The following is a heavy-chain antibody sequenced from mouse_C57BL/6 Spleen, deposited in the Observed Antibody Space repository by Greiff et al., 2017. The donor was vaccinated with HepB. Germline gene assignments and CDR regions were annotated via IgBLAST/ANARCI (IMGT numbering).Heavy chain of an antibody. CDR3: ARRGSYAFAY. CDR2: ISSGGSYT. Sequence: EVQGVESGGDLVKPGGSLKLSCAASGFTFSSYGMSWVRQTPDKRLEWVATISSGGSYTYYPDSVKGRFTISRDNAKNTLYLQMSSLKSEDTAMYYCARRGSYAFAYWGQGTLVTVSA. CDR1: GFTFSSYG. J-gene: IGHJ3*01. V-gene: IGHV5-6*01. D-gene: IGHD1-1*01.